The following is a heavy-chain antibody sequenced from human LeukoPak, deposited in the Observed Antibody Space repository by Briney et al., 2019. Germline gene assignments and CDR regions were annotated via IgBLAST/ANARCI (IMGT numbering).Heavy chain of an antibody. Sequence: PSETLSLTCTLSGVSPGTYYLTWIRERPGQGLEWSGCIYDTVITNYNPSLKSRVTISLDTCKNQFSLTLSSVTVADTALYYCARGTGESRFLFDYWGQGKVVPVSS. CDR3: ARGTGESRFLFDY. CDR1: GVSPGTYY. D-gene: IGHD3-16*01. CDR2: IYDTVIT. J-gene: IGHJ4*02. V-gene: IGHV4-59*01.